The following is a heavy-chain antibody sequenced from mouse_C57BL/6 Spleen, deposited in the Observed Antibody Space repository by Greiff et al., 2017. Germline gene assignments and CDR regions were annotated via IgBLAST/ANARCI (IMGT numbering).Heavy chain of an antibody. Sequence: DVKLVESGGDLVKPGGSLKLSCAASGFTFSSYGMSWVRQTPDKRLEWVATISSGGSYTYYPDSVKGRFTISRDNAKNTLYVQMSSLKSEDPAMYYCAREGVVATSYYFCCWGKGATLTVAS. D-gene: IGHD1-1*01. CDR1: GFTFSSYG. CDR3: AREGVVATSYYFCC. V-gene: IGHV5-6*02. J-gene: IGHJ2*01. CDR2: ISSGGSYT.